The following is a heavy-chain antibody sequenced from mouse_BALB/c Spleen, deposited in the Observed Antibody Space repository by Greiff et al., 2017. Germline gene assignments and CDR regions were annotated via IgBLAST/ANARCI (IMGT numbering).Heavy chain of an antibody. CDR1: GFNIKDYY. Sequence: DVKLVESGAELVRSGASVKLSCTASGFNIKDYYMHWVKQRPEQGLEWIGWIDPENGDTEYAPKFQGKATMTADTSSNTAYLQLSSLTSEDTAVYYCKNYGSSSLAYWGQGTLVTVSA. CDR2: IDPENGDT. D-gene: IGHD1-1*01. CDR3: KNYGSSSLAY. J-gene: IGHJ3*01. V-gene: IGHV14-4*02.